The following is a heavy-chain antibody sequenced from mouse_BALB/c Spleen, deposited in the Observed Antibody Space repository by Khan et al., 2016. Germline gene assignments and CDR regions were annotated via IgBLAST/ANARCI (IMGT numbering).Heavy chain of an antibody. Sequence: QIQLVQSGPELKKPGETVKISCKASGYTFTNYGMNWVKQAPGKGLQWMGWINTYTGEPTYADDFKGRFAFSLETSANTAYLQINNLKNEDRATYFCARFRYANYWGQGTTLTVSS. J-gene: IGHJ2*01. CDR1: GYTFTNYG. CDR3: ARFRYANY. CDR2: INTYTGEP. V-gene: IGHV9-1*02. D-gene: IGHD1-1*01.